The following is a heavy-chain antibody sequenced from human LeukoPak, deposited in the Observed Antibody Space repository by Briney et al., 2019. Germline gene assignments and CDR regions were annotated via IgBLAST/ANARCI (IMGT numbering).Heavy chain of an antibody. CDR1: GFTFSSYE. V-gene: IGHV3-48*03. Sequence: PGGSLRLSCAASGFTFSSYEMNWVRQAPGKGLEWVSYISSSGSTTYNADSVKGRFTISRDNAKNSLYLQMNSLRAEDTAVYYCARERGYSGYDYFIDSPSDYWGQGTLVTVSS. CDR2: ISSSGSTT. D-gene: IGHD5-12*01. J-gene: IGHJ4*02. CDR3: ARERGYSGYDYFIDSPSDY.